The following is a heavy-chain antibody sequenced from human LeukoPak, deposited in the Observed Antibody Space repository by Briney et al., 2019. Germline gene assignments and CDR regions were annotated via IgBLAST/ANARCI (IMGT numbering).Heavy chain of an antibody. Sequence: ASVKVSCKASGGTFSSYAISWVRQAPGQGLEWMGGIIPIFGTANYAQKFQGRVTITADESTSTAYMELSSLRSEDTAVYYCSGGTAISDAFDIWGQGTMVTVS. D-gene: IGHD5-18*01. J-gene: IGHJ3*02. CDR3: SGGTAISDAFDI. V-gene: IGHV1-69*13. CDR1: GGTFSSYA. CDR2: IIPIFGTA.